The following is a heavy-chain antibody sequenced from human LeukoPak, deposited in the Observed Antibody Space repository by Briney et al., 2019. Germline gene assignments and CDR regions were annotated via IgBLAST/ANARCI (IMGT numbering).Heavy chain of an antibody. Sequence: PGESLKISCKGSGDTFTDTYIAWVRQVAGKGLEWMGIIYHDGSDTRYSPSFEGQVTISVDHSIRTAYLQWTSLKTSDTAVYYCARLLHGNSLDYWGQGALVTVSS. CDR3: ARLLHGNSLDY. D-gene: IGHD1-7*01. V-gene: IGHV5-51*01. CDR1: GDTFTDTY. CDR2: IYHDGSDT. J-gene: IGHJ4*02.